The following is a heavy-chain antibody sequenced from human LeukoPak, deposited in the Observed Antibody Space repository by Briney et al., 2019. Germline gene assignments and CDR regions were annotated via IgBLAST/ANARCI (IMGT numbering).Heavy chain of an antibody. J-gene: IGHJ5*02. CDR2: ISDSGGST. V-gene: IGHV3-23*01. CDR1: GFAFRNNA. D-gene: IGHD2-15*01. Sequence: PGGSLRLSCVASGFAFRNNAMSWVRQAPGKGLEWVSLISDSGGSTNYADSVKGRFTISRDNSKKTLYLQMNSLRAEDTAVYYCATGGYCGGGTCRFDPWGQGTLVTVSS. CDR3: ATGGYCGGGTCRFDP.